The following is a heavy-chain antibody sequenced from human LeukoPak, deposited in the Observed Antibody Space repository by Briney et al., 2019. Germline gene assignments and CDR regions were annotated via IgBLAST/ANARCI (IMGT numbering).Heavy chain of an antibody. CDR1: GGTFISYA. Sequence: ASVKVSCKASGGTFISYAISWVRQAPGQGLEWMGGIIPIFGTANYAQKFQGRVTITADESTSTAYMELSSLRSEDTAVYYCAIGSCGWYFPFDYWGQGTLVTVSS. V-gene: IGHV1-69*13. J-gene: IGHJ4*02. CDR2: IIPIFGTA. CDR3: AIGSCGWYFPFDY. D-gene: IGHD6-19*01.